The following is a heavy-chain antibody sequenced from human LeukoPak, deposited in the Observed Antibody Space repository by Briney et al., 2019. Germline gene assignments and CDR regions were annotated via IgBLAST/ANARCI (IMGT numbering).Heavy chain of an antibody. V-gene: IGHV3-33*08. CDR3: ARDGYSNYESDY. CDR2: IWYDGSNK. J-gene: IGHJ4*02. D-gene: IGHD4-11*01. Sequence: PGGSLRLSCAASGFTFSSYAMSWVRQAPGKGLEWVAVIWYDGSNKYYADSVKGRFTISRDNSKNTLYLQMNSLRAEDTAVYYCARDGYSNYESDYWGQGTLATVSS. CDR1: GFTFSSYA.